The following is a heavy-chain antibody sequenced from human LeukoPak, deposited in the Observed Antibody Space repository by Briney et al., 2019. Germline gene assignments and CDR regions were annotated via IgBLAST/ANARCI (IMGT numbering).Heavy chain of an antibody. V-gene: IGHV4-59*01. Sequence: SETLSLTCTVSGGSISSYYWSWIRQPPGKGLEWIGYIYYSGSTNYNPSLKSRVTISVDTSKNQFSLKLSSVTAADTAVYYCARDGNFQNGSGWYGLWYFDLWGRGTLVTVSS. D-gene: IGHD6-19*01. CDR3: ARDGNFQNGSGWYGLWYFDL. CDR1: GGSISSYY. CDR2: IYYSGST. J-gene: IGHJ2*01.